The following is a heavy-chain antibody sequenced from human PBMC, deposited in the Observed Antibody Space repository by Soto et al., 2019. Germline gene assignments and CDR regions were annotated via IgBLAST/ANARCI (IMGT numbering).Heavy chain of an antibody. Sequence: SETLSLTCTVSSGSISVTNVFWGWVRQPPGKGLEWIGNVDYSGTAYFSPSLATRVTFHVDTSKNQFSLTLYSVTAADTAVYYCARITGRRLDYWGQGILVTVSS. V-gene: IGHV4-39*01. CDR2: VDYSGTA. J-gene: IGHJ4*02. CDR1: SGSISVTNVF. CDR3: ARITGRRLDY. D-gene: IGHD1-20*01.